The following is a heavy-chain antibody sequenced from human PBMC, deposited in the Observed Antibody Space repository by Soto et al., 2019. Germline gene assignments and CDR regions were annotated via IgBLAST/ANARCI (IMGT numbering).Heavy chain of an antibody. Sequence: GGSLRLSCAASGFTFSSYWVHWVRQAPGKGLVWVSRINSDGSSTSYADSVKGRFTISRDNAKNTLYLQMNSLRAEDTAVYYCARDPRQFWSGYDYYYGMDVWGQGTTVTVSS. J-gene: IGHJ6*02. CDR2: INSDGSST. CDR1: GFTFSSYW. D-gene: IGHD3-3*01. CDR3: ARDPRQFWSGYDYYYGMDV. V-gene: IGHV3-74*01.